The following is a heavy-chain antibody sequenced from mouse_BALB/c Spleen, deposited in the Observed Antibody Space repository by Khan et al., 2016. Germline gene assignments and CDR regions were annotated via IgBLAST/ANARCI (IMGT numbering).Heavy chain of an antibody. Sequence: QVQLQQPGAELVRPGSSVKISCKASGYVFSSYWMNWVKQRPGQGLEWIGQIYPGDGYTYYNGKFKGKVTLTADKSSSTAYLQLSSLTSEDSAVYCCARGTPRADWGQGTLVTVSA. CDR2: IYPGDGYT. CDR1: GYVFSSYW. D-gene: IGHD2-14*01. J-gene: IGHJ3*01. V-gene: IGHV1-80*01. CDR3: ARGTPRAD.